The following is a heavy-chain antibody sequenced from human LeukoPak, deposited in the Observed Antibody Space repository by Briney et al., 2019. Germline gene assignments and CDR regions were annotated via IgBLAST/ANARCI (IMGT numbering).Heavy chain of an antibody. Sequence: PGGSLRLSCAASGFTFSASAMHWVRQASGKGLEWVGRIRSKANSYATAYAASVKGRFTISRGDSKNTAYLQMNSLKTDDTAVYYCTRVTGGNDWNDAFDIWGQGTMVTVSS. CDR3: TRVTGGNDWNDAFDI. CDR2: IRSKANSYAT. J-gene: IGHJ3*02. V-gene: IGHV3-73*01. CDR1: GFTFSASA. D-gene: IGHD5-12*01.